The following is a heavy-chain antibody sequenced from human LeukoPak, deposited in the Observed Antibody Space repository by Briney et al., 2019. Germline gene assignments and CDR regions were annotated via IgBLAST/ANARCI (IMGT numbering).Heavy chain of an antibody. CDR3: AKVFCANGVCPMDV. V-gene: IGHV3-30*02. J-gene: IGHJ6*03. Sequence: GGSLRLSCAASGFTFSSYAMSWVRQAPGKGLEWVALIRYDGSNQYYTDSVKGRFTISRDNSMNTLFLQMNSLSAEDTGVYYCAKVFCANGVCPMDVWGKGTTVTVSS. D-gene: IGHD2-8*01. CDR1: GFTFSSYA. CDR2: IRYDGSNQ.